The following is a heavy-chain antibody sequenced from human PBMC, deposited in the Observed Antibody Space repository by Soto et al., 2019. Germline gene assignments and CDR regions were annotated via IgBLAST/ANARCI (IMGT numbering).Heavy chain of an antibody. J-gene: IGHJ6*02. D-gene: IGHD3-10*01. CDR1: GFTFSSYA. CDR2: IRGSGGST. CDR3: AKERTYYYGSGIYHHYGMDV. Sequence: EVQLLESGGGLVQPGGSLRLSCAASGFTFSSYAMSWVRQAPGKGLEWVSGIRGSGGSTQYADSVKGRFTISRDNSKNTLYLQMNSLRAEDTAVYYCAKERTYYYGSGIYHHYGMDVWGQGTTVTVSS. V-gene: IGHV3-23*01.